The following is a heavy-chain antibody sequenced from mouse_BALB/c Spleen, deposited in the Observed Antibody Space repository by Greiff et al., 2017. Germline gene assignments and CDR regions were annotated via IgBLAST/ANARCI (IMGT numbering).Heavy chain of an antibody. J-gene: IGHJ3*01. D-gene: IGHD4-1*01. CDR3: ARDADEAGRFAY. CDR1: GFTFSDFY. CDR2: SRNKANDYTT. Sequence: EVNVVESGGGLVQPGGSLRLSCATSGFTFSDFYMEWVRQPPGKRLEWIAASRNKANDYTTEYSASVKGRFIVSRDTSQSILYLQMNALRAEDTAIYYCARDADEAGRFAYWGQGTLVTVSA. V-gene: IGHV7-1*02.